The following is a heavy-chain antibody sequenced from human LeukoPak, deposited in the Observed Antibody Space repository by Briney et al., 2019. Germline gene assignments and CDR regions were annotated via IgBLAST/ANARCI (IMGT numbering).Heavy chain of an antibody. CDR1: GFTFSSYS. CDR3: ARADSSWYWGWFDP. Sequence: RTGGSLRLSCAASGFTFSSYSMNWVRQAPGKGLEWISYISSRGDSIQYADSVKGRFTMSRDNAKNSVHLQMSSLRAEDTAVYYCARADSSWYWGWFDPWGQGILVTVSS. V-gene: IGHV3-48*04. J-gene: IGHJ5*02. CDR2: ISSRGDSI. D-gene: IGHD6-13*01.